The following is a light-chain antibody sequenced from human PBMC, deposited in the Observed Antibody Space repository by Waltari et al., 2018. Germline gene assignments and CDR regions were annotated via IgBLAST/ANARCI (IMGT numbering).Light chain of an antibody. J-gene: IGKJ1*01. V-gene: IGKV3-20*01. CDR2: GAS. Sequence: EIVLTQSPGSLSSSPVERVTLSCRASQSVSRALAWYQQKPGQAPRLLIFGASNRATSIPDRFSGSGSETDFSLTISRLEPEDFAVYYCQHYVRLPATFGRGTKVEIK. CDR1: QSVSRA. CDR3: QHYVRLPAT.